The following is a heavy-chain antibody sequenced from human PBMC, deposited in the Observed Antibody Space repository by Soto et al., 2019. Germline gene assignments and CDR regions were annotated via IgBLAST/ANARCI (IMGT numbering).Heavy chain of an antibody. V-gene: IGHV3-48*02. CDR2: ISSSSSTI. Sequence: ESGGGLVQPGGSLRLSCEASGFTFSSYSMNWVRQAPGKGLEWVSYISSSSSTIYYADSVKGRFTISRDNAKNSLYLQMNSLRDEDTAVYYCARPEYSSSSYGMDVWGQGTTVTVSS. D-gene: IGHD6-6*01. CDR3: ARPEYSSSSYGMDV. CDR1: GFTFSSYS. J-gene: IGHJ6*02.